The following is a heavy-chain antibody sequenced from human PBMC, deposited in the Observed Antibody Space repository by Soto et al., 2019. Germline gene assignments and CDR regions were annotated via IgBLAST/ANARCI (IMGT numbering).Heavy chain of an antibody. D-gene: IGHD2-15*01. V-gene: IGHV4-31*03. J-gene: IGHJ4*02. CDR3: ARDRSCSGGSCYPDY. CDR1: GGSISSGGYY. Sequence: PSETLSLTCTVSGGSISSGGYYWSWIRQHPGKGLEWIGYIYYSGSTYYNPSLKSRVTISVDTSKNQFSLKLSSVTAADTAVYYCARDRSCSGGSCYPDYWGQGILVTVSS. CDR2: IYYSGST.